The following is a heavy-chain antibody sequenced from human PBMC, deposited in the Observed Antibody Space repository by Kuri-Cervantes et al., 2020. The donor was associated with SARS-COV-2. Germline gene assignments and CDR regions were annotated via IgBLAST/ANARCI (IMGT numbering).Heavy chain of an antibody. Sequence: GESLKISCAASGFTFSNYAMSWVRQAPGKGLEWVSAISGSGGSTYYADSVKGRFTISRDNSKNTLYLQMNSLRAEDTAVYYCAKPASPTYYYDSSGYSPFDYWGQGTLVTVSS. CDR3: AKPASPTYYYDSSGYSPFDY. CDR1: GFTFSNYA. D-gene: IGHD3-22*01. J-gene: IGHJ4*02. V-gene: IGHV3-23*01. CDR2: ISGSGGST.